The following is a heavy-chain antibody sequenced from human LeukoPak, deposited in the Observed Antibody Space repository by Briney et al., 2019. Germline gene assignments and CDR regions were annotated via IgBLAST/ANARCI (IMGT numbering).Heavy chain of an antibody. CDR1: GYTFTGYY. CDR3: ARDSGLRFLEWLFDP. CDR2: INPSGGST. J-gene: IGHJ5*02. Sequence: ASVKVSCKASGYTFTGYYMHWVRQAPGQGLEWMGWINPSGGSTSYAQKFQGRVTMTRDTSTSTVYMELSSLRSEDTAVYYCARDSGLRFLEWLFDPWGQGTLVTVSS. V-gene: IGHV1-46*03. D-gene: IGHD3-3*01.